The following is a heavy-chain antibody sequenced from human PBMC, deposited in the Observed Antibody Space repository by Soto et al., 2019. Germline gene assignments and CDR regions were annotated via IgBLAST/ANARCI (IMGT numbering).Heavy chain of an antibody. J-gene: IGHJ6*02. CDR3: ARDTSRRQIYHGMDV. Sequence: VASVKVSCKASGYRFRSYYVQWVRQAPGQGLELIAVFNPANGRTTYAETFHGRITITTDTSTSIVFMELSSLRSEDTAVYFCARDTSRRQIYHGMDVWGQGTTVTVYS. D-gene: IGHD1-1*01. V-gene: IGHV1-46*01. CDR2: FNPANGRT. CDR1: GYRFRSYY.